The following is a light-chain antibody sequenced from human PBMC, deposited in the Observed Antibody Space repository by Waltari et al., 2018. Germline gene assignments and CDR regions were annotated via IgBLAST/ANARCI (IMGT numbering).Light chain of an antibody. V-gene: IGLV3-19*01. J-gene: IGLJ3*02. CDR3: DSWDRHTIRWL. CDR2: GDS. Sequence: SSELTQDPAVSVALGQTVRFTCQGDSLRNKYVNWYQRKSGQAPVLVVFGDSTRPSGIPERFAGSSSGGTGVLTLAGARIEDESDYFCDSWDRHTIRWLFGGGTWLTVL. CDR1: SLRNKY.